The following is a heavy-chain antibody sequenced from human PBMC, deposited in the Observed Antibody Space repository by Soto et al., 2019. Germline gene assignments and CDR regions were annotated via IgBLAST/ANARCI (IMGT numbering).Heavy chain of an antibody. V-gene: IGHV3-23*01. D-gene: IGHD2-2*01. J-gene: IGHJ4*02. CDR2: ISGSGSST. CDR3: AKDIVVVPSTSSFDH. Sequence: GGSLRLSCAASGFTFSSYAMTWVRQAPGKGLEWVSGISGSGSSTYFADSVKGRFSISRDNSKNTLYLQMNSLRAVDTAVYYCAKDIVVVPSTSSFDHWGQGTLVTVSS. CDR1: GFTFSSYA.